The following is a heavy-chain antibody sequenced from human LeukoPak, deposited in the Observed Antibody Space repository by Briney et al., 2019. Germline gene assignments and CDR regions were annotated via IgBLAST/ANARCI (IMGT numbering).Heavy chain of an antibody. Sequence: ASVKVSCKASGYTFTSYDINWVRQATGQGLEWMGWMNPNSGNTGYAQKFQGRVTMTRDTSISTAYMELSRLRSDDTAVYYCARGSSGWPFDYWGQGTLVTVSS. D-gene: IGHD6-19*01. J-gene: IGHJ4*02. CDR2: MNPNSGNT. CDR1: GYTFTSYD. V-gene: IGHV1-8*02. CDR3: ARGSSGWPFDY.